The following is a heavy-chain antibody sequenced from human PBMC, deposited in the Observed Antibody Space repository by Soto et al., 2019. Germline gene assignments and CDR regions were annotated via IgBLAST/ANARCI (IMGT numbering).Heavy chain of an antibody. CDR1: GLTFSSYA. D-gene: IGHD6-13*01. CDR3: ARVNSSSWHSYYYYGMDV. V-gene: IGHV3-30-3*01. J-gene: IGHJ6*02. CDR2: ISYDGSNK. Sequence: GGSLRLSCAASGLTFSSYAMHWVRQAPGKGLEWVAVISYDGSNKYYADSVKGRFTISRDNSKNTLYLQMNSLRAEDTAVYYCARVNSSSWHSYYYYGMDVWGQGTTVTVSS.